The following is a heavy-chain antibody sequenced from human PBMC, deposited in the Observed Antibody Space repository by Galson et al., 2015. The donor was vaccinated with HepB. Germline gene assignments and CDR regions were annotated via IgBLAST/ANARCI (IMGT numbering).Heavy chain of an antibody. V-gene: IGHV3-30-3*01. CDR1: GFTFSSYA. J-gene: IGHJ3*02. CDR2: ISYDGSNK. D-gene: IGHD2-8*01. Sequence: SLRLSCAASGFTFSSYAMHWVRQAPGKGLEWVAVISYDGSNKYYADSVKGRFTISRDNSKNTLYLQMNSLRAEDTAVYYCAGDHVSTEDAFDIWGQGTMVTVSS. CDR3: AGDHVSTEDAFDI.